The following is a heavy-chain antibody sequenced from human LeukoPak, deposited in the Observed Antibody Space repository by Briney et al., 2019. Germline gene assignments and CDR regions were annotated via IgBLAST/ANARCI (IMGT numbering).Heavy chain of an antibody. D-gene: IGHD3-10*01. CDR2: IYSSGST. Sequence: GGSLRVSCAASGFTVSSNYMSWVRQAPGRGLEWVSVIYSSGSTYYADSVKGRFTISRDNSKNTLFLQMNSLRAGDTAVYYCARGTVTMVDYWGQGTLVTVSS. V-gene: IGHV3-66*01. J-gene: IGHJ4*02. CDR1: GFTVSSNY. CDR3: ARGTVTMVDY.